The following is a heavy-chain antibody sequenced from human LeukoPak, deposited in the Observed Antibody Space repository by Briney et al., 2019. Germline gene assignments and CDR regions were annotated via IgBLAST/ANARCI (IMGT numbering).Heavy chain of an antibody. Sequence: GGSLRLSCAASGFTLSSYWMSWVRQAPGKGREWGANIKQEGSEKYYVDSVKGRFTISRDNAKNSLYLQMNSLRAEDTAVYYCARYDYGDPGAFDIWGQGTMVTVSS. CDR2: IKQEGSEK. D-gene: IGHD4-17*01. V-gene: IGHV3-7*01. CDR1: GFTLSSYW. J-gene: IGHJ3*02. CDR3: ARYDYGDPGAFDI.